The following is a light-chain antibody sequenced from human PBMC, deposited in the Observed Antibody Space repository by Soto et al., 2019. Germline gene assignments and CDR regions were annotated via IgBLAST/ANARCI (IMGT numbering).Light chain of an antibody. J-gene: IGKJ3*01. CDR2: RAS. CDR3: QHYSTYSGT. Sequence: DVQMAQSPSTLSASEGDRVTITCRASQSIGDWLAWFQQKPGKAPALLIYRASYLESGVPSRFSGSGSGTEFTLTISSLQPDDFSTYYCQHYSTYSGTFGPGTTVEIK. CDR1: QSIGDW. V-gene: IGKV1-5*03.